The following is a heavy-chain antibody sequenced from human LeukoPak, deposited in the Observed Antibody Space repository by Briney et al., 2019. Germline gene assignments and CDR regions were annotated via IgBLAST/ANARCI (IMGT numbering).Heavy chain of an antibody. CDR1: GFTFSDYY. CDR2: ISSSSTYT. CDR3: ARKASGIGY. J-gene: IGHJ4*02. V-gene: IGHV3-11*03. Sequence: NSGGSLRLSCAASGFTFSDYYMSWIRQAPGKGLEWVSYISSSSTYTNYADSVKGRFTIFRDNAKNSLYLQMNSLGAEDTAVYYCARKASGIGYWGQGTLVTVSS. D-gene: IGHD1-26*01.